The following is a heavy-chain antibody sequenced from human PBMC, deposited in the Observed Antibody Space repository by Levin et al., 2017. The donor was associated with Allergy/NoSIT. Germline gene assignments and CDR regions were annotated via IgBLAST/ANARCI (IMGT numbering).Heavy chain of an antibody. CDR3: ARANRALPDNDY. V-gene: IGHV1-69*13. D-gene: IGHD6-6*01. CDR1: GGTFSSYA. Sequence: SVKVSCKASGGTFSSYAISWVRQAPGQGLEWMGGIIPIFGTANYAQKFQGRVTITADESTSTAYMELSSLRSEDTAVYYCARANRALPDNDYWGQGTLVTVSS. J-gene: IGHJ4*02. CDR2: IIPIFGTA.